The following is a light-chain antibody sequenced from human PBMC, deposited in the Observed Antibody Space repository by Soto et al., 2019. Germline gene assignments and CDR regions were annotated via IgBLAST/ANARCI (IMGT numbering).Light chain of an antibody. CDR3: QKCMRWPLT. CDR1: QSVSSD. CDR2: GAS. V-gene: IGKV3-15*01. Sequence: THSAAAVSLSPGKIATLSCRASQSVSSDLAWYHQKPGQAPSLLIYGASTRATGTPARFSGSGSGTDFTLTISSLQSEDVASYYCQKCMRWPLTFGGGTKADI. J-gene: IGKJ4*01.